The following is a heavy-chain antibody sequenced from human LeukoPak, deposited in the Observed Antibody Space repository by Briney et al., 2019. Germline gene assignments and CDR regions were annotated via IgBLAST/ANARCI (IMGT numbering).Heavy chain of an antibody. Sequence: SETLSLTCTVSGGSISSYYWSWIRQPPGKGLEWIGYIYYSGSTNYNPSLKSRVTISVDTSKNQFSLKPSSVTAADTAVYYCVREAMPPGSFDYWGQGTLVTVSS. CDR1: GGSISSYY. CDR3: VREAMPPGSFDY. D-gene: IGHD2-2*01. J-gene: IGHJ4*02. CDR2: IYYSGST. V-gene: IGHV4-59*08.